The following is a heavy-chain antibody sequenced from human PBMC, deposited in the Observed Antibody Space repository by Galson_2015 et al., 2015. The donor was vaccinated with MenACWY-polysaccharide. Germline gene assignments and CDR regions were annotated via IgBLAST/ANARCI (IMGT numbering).Heavy chain of an antibody. CDR3: ARGQKTLGP. Sequence: SLRLSCAASGFTFSGYWMSWVRQAPGKGLEWVANIKQDRSENYYVDSVKGRITISRDNAKNSLYLQMNSLRAEDTAVYYCARGQKTLGPWGQGTLVTVSS. CDR1: GFTFSGYW. J-gene: IGHJ5*02. CDR2: IKQDRSEN. V-gene: IGHV3-7*04.